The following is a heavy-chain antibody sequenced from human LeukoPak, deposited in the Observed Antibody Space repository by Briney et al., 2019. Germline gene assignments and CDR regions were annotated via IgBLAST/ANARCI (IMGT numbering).Heavy chain of an antibody. Sequence: GGSLRLSCAASGFTFSSYVMSWIRQAPGKGLEWVSYISSSGSTIYYADSVKGRFTISRDNAKNSLYLQMNSLRAEDTAVYYCARDVNLYYDYVWGSSYWGQGTLVTVSS. D-gene: IGHD3-16*01. J-gene: IGHJ4*02. CDR2: ISSSGSTI. CDR3: ARDVNLYYDYVWGSSY. CDR1: GFTFSSYV. V-gene: IGHV3-11*04.